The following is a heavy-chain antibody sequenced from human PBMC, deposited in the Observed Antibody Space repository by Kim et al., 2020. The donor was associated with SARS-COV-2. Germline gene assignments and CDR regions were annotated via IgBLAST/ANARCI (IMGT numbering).Heavy chain of an antibody. V-gene: IGHV3-30*18. CDR2: ISYDGSNK. CDR3: AKSFSGSYFGYDY. CDR1: GFTFNTYG. D-gene: IGHD1-26*01. Sequence: GGSLRLSCAASGFTFNTYGMHWVRQAPCKGLEWVAVISYDGSNKYYADSVKGRFTISRDNSKNTMYLQMNSLRIEDTAVYYCAKSFSGSYFGYDYWGKGTLVTVSS. J-gene: IGHJ4*02.